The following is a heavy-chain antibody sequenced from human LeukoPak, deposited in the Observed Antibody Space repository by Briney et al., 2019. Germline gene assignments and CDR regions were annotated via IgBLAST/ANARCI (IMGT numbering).Heavy chain of an antibody. CDR3: ARAEVYSSGWYPFDY. J-gene: IGHJ4*02. CDR1: GFTFSSYV. CDR2: INWNGGST. Sequence: PGGSLRLSCAASGFTFSSYVMHWVRQAPGKGLEWVSGINWNGGSTGYADSVKGRFTISRDNAKNSLYLQMNSLRAEDTALYYCARAEVYSSGWYPFDYWGQGTLVTVSS. D-gene: IGHD6-19*01. V-gene: IGHV3-20*04.